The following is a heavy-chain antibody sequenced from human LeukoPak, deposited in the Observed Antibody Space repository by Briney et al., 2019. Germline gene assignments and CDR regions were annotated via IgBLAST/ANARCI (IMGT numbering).Heavy chain of an antibody. CDR1: GFTFSSYE. J-gene: IGHJ6*04. V-gene: IGHV3-48*03. Sequence: GGSLRLSCAASGFTFSSYEMNWVRQAPGKGLEWVSYISSSGSTIYYADSVKGRFTISRDNAKNSLYLQMNSLRAEDTAVYYCARDQVAAASTGYYYYYGMDVWGKGTTVTVSS. CDR2: ISSSGSTI. D-gene: IGHD6-13*01. CDR3: ARDQVAAASTGYYYYYGMDV.